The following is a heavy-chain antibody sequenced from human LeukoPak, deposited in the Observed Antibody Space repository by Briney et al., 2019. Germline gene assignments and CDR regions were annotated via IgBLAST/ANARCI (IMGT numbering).Heavy chain of an antibody. CDR1: GFTFSSYS. CDR3: ARARRDGSNNVGY. J-gene: IGHJ4*02. Sequence: PGGSLRLSCAASGFTFSSYSMNWVRQAPGKGLEWVSSISSSSSYIYYADSVKGRFTISRDNAKNSLYLQMNSLRAEDTAVYYCARARRDGSNNVGYWGQGTLVTVSS. D-gene: IGHD5-24*01. V-gene: IGHV3-21*01. CDR2: ISSSSSYI.